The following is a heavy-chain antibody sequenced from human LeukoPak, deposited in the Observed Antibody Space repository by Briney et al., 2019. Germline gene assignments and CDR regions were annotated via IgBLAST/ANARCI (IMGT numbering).Heavy chain of an antibody. D-gene: IGHD5-24*01. Sequence: GESLKISCKGSGYSFTSYWIGWVRQMPGKGLEWMGILYPGDSDTRYTPSFQGQVTISADKSISTAYLQWSSLKASDTAMYYCARHRVEMATISHFDYWGQGTLVTVSS. CDR3: ARHRVEMATISHFDY. J-gene: IGHJ4*02. CDR2: LYPGDSDT. V-gene: IGHV5-51*01. CDR1: GYSFTSYW.